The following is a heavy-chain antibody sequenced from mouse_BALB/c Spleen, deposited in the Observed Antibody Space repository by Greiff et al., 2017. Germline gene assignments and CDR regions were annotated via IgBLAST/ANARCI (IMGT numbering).Heavy chain of an antibody. CDR2: INPSTGYT. V-gene: IGHV1-7*01. CDR1: GYTFTSYW. J-gene: IGHJ4*01. CDR3: ARVLRGNYAMDY. Sequence: QVQLKESGAELAKPGASVKMSCKASGYTFTSYWMHWVKQRPGQGLEWIGYINPSTGYTEYNQKFKDKATLTADKSSSTAYMQLSSLTSEDSAVYYCARVLRGNYAMDYWGQGTSVTVSS.